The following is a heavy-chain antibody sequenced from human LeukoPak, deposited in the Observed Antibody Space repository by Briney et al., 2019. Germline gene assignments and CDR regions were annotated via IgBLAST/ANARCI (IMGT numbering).Heavy chain of an antibody. CDR3: ARERRDGYNYDYYYYYMDV. CDR2: IYTSGST. CDR1: GGSISSYY. J-gene: IGHJ6*03. D-gene: IGHD5-24*01. Sequence: PSETLSLTCTVSGGSISSYYWSWIRQPAGKGLEWIGRIYTSGSTNYNPSLKSRVTMSVDTSKNQFSLKLSSVTAADTAVYYCARERRDGYNYDYYYYYMDVGGKGTTVTVSS. V-gene: IGHV4-4*07.